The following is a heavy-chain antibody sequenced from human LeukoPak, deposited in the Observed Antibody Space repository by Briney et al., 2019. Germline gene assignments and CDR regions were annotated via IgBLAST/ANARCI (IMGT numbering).Heavy chain of an antibody. CDR2: ISYEGNKE. CDR1: GFTFSNYV. V-gene: IGHV3-30*04. D-gene: IGHD3-22*01. Sequence: PGGSLRLSCAGSGFTFSNYVMYWVRQAPGKGLEWVAVISYEGNKEDYAESVKGRFTISRDISKSTLFLQMNSLRVEDTAVYSCAREYFVEDSRGAPWFDPRGQGTLVTVSS. J-gene: IGHJ5*02. CDR3: AREYFVEDSRGAPWFDP.